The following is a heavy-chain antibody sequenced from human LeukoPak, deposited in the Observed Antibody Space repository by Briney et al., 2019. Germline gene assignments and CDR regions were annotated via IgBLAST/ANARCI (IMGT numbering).Heavy chain of an antibody. V-gene: IGHV4-59*01. Sequence: SETLTLTCTVSGGSISSYYWSWIRQPPGKGLEWIGYIYYSGSTNYNPSLKSRVTISVDTSKNQFSLKLSSVTAADTAVYYCARTLFYDSSGSPYFDYWGQGTLVTVSS. CDR3: ARTLFYDSSGSPYFDY. J-gene: IGHJ4*02. CDR2: IYYSGST. D-gene: IGHD3-22*01. CDR1: GGSISSYY.